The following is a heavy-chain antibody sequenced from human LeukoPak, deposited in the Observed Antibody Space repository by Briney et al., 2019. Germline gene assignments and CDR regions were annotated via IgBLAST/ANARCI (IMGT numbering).Heavy chain of an antibody. V-gene: IGHV3-30*03. Sequence: GGSLRLSCAASGFTFSSYAMHWVRQAPGKGLEWVAGIQSNGRNKYYVDSVKGRFAISRDNSKSTLYLQVNSLRVEDTALYYCARESEGGTGTSCPDYWGQGTLVTVSS. D-gene: IGHD2-2*01. CDR1: GFTFSSYA. CDR2: IQSNGRNK. J-gene: IGHJ4*02. CDR3: ARESEGGTGTSCPDY.